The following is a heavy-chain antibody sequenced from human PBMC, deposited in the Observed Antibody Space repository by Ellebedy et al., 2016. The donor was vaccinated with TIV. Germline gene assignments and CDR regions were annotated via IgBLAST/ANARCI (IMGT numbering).Heavy chain of an antibody. CDR2: IGGLDSAT. J-gene: IGHJ4*02. D-gene: IGHD3-10*01. CDR1: GLTFSVYA. CDR3: ARRGRGPVGFDF. V-gene: IGHV3-23*05. Sequence: GGSLRLSXAASGLTFSVYAMTWVRQAPGKGLEWISAIGGLDSATHYADSVKGRFTISRDNSKDTLYLQMNSLRAEDTAVYYCARRGRGPVGFDFWGQGTLVTVSS.